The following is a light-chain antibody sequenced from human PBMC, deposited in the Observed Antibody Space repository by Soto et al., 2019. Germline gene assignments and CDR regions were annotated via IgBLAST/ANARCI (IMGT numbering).Light chain of an antibody. J-gene: IGKJ5*01. V-gene: IGKV1-5*01. CDR3: QQYNTYSRP. CDR2: DAS. CDR1: QSISNR. Sequence: DIQMTQSPSTLSASVGARVPITCRARQSISNRLAWYPQKPGKTPNLLIYDASNLGSGVPSRFSGSGSGTKFTLTISSLQPDDFATYYCQQYNTYSRPFGQGTRLEIK.